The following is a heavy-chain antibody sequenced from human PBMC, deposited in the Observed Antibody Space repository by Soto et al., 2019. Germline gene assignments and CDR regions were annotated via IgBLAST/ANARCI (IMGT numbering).Heavy chain of an antibody. V-gene: IGHV1-69*01. CDR2: IIPIFGTA. J-gene: IGHJ6*02. CDR1: GGTFSSYA. Sequence: QVQLVQSGAEVKKPGSSVKVSCKASGGTFSSYAISWVRQAPGQGLEWMGGIIPIFGTANYAQKFQGRVTITADESTSTAYMELSSRISEDTAVYNGASYVLGVVTATSSYYGMDVWGQGATFTFSS. CDR3: ASYVLGVVTATSSYYGMDV. D-gene: IGHD2-21*02.